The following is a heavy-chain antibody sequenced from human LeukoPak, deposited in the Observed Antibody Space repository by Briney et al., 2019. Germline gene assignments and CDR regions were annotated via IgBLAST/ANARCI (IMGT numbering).Heavy chain of an antibody. CDR2: IYYSGST. Sequence: PSETLSLTCTVSGGSISGYYWSWIRQPPGKGLEWIGYIYYSGSTNYNPSLKSRVTISVDTSKNQFSLKLSSVTAADTAVYYCARGTGYFDYWGQGTLVTVSS. CDR3: ARGTGYFDY. D-gene: IGHD1-14*01. J-gene: IGHJ4*02. V-gene: IGHV4-59*01. CDR1: GGSISGYY.